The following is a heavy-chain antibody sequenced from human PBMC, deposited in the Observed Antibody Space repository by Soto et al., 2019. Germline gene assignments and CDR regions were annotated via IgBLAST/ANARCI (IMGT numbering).Heavy chain of an antibody. J-gene: IGHJ5*02. Sequence: ASLKVSCKASGYTFTSYYMHWVRQAPGQGLEWMGIINPSGGSTSYAQKCQGRVSIARDTAMGTVYMEVSSVRSEDTAVHYCAGAARPGSNWFDPWGQGTLVTVSS. V-gene: IGHV1-46*01. CDR3: AGAARPGSNWFDP. CDR2: INPSGGST. CDR1: GYTFTSYY. D-gene: IGHD6-6*01.